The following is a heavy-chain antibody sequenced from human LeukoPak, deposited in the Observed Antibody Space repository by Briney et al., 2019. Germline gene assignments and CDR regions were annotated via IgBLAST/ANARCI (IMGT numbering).Heavy chain of an antibody. V-gene: IGHV3-21*04. CDR2: ISTSSRYI. CDR1: GFTLSTFD. Sequence: PGGSLRLSCAASGFTLSTFDMNWVRQAPGKGLEWVSSISTSSRYIYYRDSVKGRFTISRDNAKNSLYLQMNSLRAEDTAVYYCARDESIFGVVHFDYWGQGTLVTVSS. J-gene: IGHJ4*02. CDR3: ARDESIFGVVHFDY. D-gene: IGHD3-3*01.